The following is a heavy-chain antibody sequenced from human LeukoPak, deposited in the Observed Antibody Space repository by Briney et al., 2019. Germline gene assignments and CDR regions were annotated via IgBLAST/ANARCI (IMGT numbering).Heavy chain of an antibody. Sequence: GGSLRLSCAASGFTVSSTYMSWVRQAPGKGLEWVSVIYSGGSTYYAASVKGRFTISRDNSKNTLYLQMNSLRAEDTAVYYCARDVKPVAGYFDCWGQGTLVSVSS. CDR1: GFTVSSTY. V-gene: IGHV3-66*01. CDR3: ARDVKPVAGYFDC. J-gene: IGHJ4*02. CDR2: IYSGGST. D-gene: IGHD6-19*01.